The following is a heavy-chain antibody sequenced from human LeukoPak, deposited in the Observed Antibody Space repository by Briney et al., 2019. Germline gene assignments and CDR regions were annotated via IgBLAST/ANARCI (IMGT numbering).Heavy chain of an antibody. CDR1: GYTFTSYY. CDR2: INPSGGST. J-gene: IGHJ6*02. CDR3: ARDSSSGWYSSSYYYYGMDV. Sequence: ASVKVSCKASGYTFTSYYTHWVRQAPGQGLEWMGIINPSGGSTSYAQKFQGRVTMTRDTSTSTVYMELSSLRSEDTAVYYCARDSSSGWYSSSYYYYGMDVWGQGTTVTVSS. D-gene: IGHD6-19*01. V-gene: IGHV1-46*01.